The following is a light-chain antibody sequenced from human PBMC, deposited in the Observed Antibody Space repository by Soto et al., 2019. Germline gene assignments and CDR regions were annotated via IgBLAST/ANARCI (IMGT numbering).Light chain of an antibody. J-gene: IGLJ1*01. Sequence: QSVPKQRGSGTGSRCQWFPIPCNRTSSDVGGYNYVSWYQQHPGKAPKLMIFDVSNRPSGVSSRFSGSKSGNTASLIIAGLQAEDEADYYCSSYTSSNTQVFGTGTKVTVL. CDR1: SSDVGGYNY. V-gene: IGLV2-14*01. CDR3: SSYTSSNTQV. CDR2: DVS.